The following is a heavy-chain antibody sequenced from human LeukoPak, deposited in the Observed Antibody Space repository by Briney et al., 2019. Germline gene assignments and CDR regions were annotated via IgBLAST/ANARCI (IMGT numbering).Heavy chain of an antibody. J-gene: IGHJ4*02. Sequence: AGGSLRLSCAASGFTFRSYGMHWVRQAPGKGLEWVAYIQNDGSNEQYADSVKGRFSISRDSSKNILYLQMNSLRAEDTAVYYCARRAGAYSHPYDYWGQGTLVTVSS. CDR1: GFTFRSYG. V-gene: IGHV3-30*12. D-gene: IGHD4/OR15-4a*01. CDR2: IQNDGSNE. CDR3: ARRAGAYSHPYDY.